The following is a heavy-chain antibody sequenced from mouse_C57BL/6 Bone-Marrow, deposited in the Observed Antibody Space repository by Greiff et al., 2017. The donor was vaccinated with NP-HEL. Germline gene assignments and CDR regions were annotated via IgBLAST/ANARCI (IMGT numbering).Heavy chain of an antibody. Sequence: QVHVKQPGAELVKPGASVKLSCKASGYTFTSYWMQWVKQRPGQGLEWIGEIDPSDSYTNYNQKFKGKATLTVDTSSSTAYMQLSSLTSEDSAVYYCARSPMKKNYWGQGTTLTVSS. CDR1: GYTFTSYW. CDR2: IDPSDSYT. V-gene: IGHV1-50*01. CDR3: ARSPMKKNY. J-gene: IGHJ2*01. D-gene: IGHD2-3*01.